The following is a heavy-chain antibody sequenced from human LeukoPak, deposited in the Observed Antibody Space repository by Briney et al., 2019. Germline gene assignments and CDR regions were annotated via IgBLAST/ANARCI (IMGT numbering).Heavy chain of an antibody. J-gene: IGHJ4*02. D-gene: IGHD5-18*01. CDR3: ARVGGTGYSYGNDPVDY. CDR2: IIPIFGTA. Sequence: ASVKVSCKASGGTFSSYAISWVRQAPGQGLEWMGGIIPIFGTANYAQKFQGRVTITADESTSTAYMELSSLRSEDTAVYYCARVGGTGYSYGNDPVDYWGQGTLVTVSS. CDR1: GGTFSSYA. V-gene: IGHV1-69*13.